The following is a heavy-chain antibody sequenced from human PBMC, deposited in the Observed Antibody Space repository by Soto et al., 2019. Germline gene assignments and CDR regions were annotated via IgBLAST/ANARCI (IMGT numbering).Heavy chain of an antibody. V-gene: IGHV4-59*08. Sequence: QVQLQESGPGLVKPSETLSLTCTVSGGSIGTYYWSWIRQPPGKGLEWIGYIYYRGNTGCNPSLKSRVTIPLDTPKNQFSLQLSSVTAADTAVYYCAGHPGYYDILTGYTTYYFDAWGQGILVTVSS. CDR1: GGSIGTYY. J-gene: IGHJ4*02. CDR3: AGHPGYYDILTGYTTYYFDA. D-gene: IGHD3-9*01. CDR2: IYYRGNT.